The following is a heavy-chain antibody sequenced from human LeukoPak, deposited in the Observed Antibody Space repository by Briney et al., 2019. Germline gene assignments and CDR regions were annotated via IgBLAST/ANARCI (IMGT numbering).Heavy chain of an antibody. J-gene: IGHJ4*02. CDR2: IYTTGST. V-gene: IGHV4-4*08. CDR3: ARCTSTSCYNFDY. D-gene: IGHD2-2*02. CDR1: GGSISSYY. Sequence: SETLSLTCTVSGGSISSYYWSWIRQPPGKGLEWIGHIYTTGSTNCNPSLKSRVTISLDTSKNQFSLKLNSVTAADTAVYYCARCTSTSCYNFDYWGQGTLVTVSS.